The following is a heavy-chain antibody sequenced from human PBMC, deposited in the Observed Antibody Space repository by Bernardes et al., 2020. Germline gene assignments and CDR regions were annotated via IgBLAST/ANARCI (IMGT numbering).Heavy chain of an antibody. CDR2: VYHSGST. V-gene: IGHV4-39*01. D-gene: IGHD4-17*01. CDR1: GGSISSTVYY. Sequence: SETLSLTCTVSGGSISSTVYYWGWIRQSPGRGLEWIGIVYHSGSTFCNPSLKSRVTLSVETSKNQFSLTLSSVTAADTAVYFCVRRRYGDYEWFDPWGQGTLVTVSS. CDR3: VRRRYGDYEWFDP. J-gene: IGHJ5*02.